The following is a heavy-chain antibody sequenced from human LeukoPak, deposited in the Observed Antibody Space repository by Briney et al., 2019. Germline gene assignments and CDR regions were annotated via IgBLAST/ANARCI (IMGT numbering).Heavy chain of an antibody. CDR2: ISYDGSNK. J-gene: IGHJ4*02. CDR1: GFTFSSYA. Sequence: GGSLRLSCAASGFTFSSYAMHWVRQAPGKGLEWVAVISYDGSNKYYADSVKGRFTISRDNSKNTLYLQMNSLRAEDTAVYYCARGGWYSNFDYWGQGTLVTVSS. D-gene: IGHD6-19*01. V-gene: IGHV3-30-3*01. CDR3: ARGGWYSNFDY.